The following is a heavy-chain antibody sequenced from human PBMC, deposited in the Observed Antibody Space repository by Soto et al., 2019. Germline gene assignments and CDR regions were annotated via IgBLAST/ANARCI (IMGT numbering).Heavy chain of an antibody. V-gene: IGHV2-5*02. J-gene: IGHJ4*02. CDR1: GFSLSTSGVG. Sequence: QITLKESGPTLVKPTQTLTLTCTFSGFSLSTSGVGVGWIRQPPGKALEWLALIYWDDDKRYSPSLKSRLTIXXDXSXXQVVLTMTNMDPVDTATYYCAHMSLVAVAGAGFDYWGQGTLVTVSS. CDR2: IYWDDDK. D-gene: IGHD6-19*01. CDR3: AHMSLVAVAGAGFDY.